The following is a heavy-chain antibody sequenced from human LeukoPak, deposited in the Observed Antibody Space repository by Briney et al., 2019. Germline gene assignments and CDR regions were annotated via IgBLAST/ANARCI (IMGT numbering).Heavy chain of an antibody. J-gene: IGHJ5*02. CDR1: GYTFTDYY. CDR3: ARDGSDGSYRRETFDP. Sequence: ASVKVSCKASGYTFTDYYMHWVRQAPGQGLKWMGWINPNSGGTNYAQKFQGRVTMTRDTSISTAYMELSRLRSDDTAVYYCARDGSDGSYRRETFDPWGQGTLVTVSS. D-gene: IGHD1-26*01. V-gene: IGHV1-2*02. CDR2: INPNSGGT.